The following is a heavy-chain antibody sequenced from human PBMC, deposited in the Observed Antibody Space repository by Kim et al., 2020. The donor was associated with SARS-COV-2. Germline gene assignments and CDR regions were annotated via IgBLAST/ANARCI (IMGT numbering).Heavy chain of an antibody. D-gene: IGHD5-18*01. J-gene: IGHJ4*02. V-gene: IGHV3-30*18. Sequence: GGSLRLSCAASGFTFSSYGMHWVRQAPGKGLEWVAVISYDGSNKYYADSVKGRFTISRDNSKNTLYLQMNSLRAEDTAVYYCAKDDGTYTAMVDYWGQGT. CDR2: ISYDGSNK. CDR3: AKDDGTYTAMVDY. CDR1: GFTFSSYG.